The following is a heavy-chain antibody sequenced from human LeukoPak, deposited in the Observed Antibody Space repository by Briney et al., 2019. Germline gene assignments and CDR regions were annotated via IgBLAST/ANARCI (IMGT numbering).Heavy chain of an antibody. J-gene: IGHJ5*02. Sequence: SETLSLTCAVYGGSFSGYYWSWIRQPPGKGLEWIGEINHSGSTNYNPSLKSRVTISVDTSKNQFSLKLSSVTAADTAVYYCARAVYYDFWSGYLNWFDPWGQGTLVTVSS. V-gene: IGHV4-34*01. CDR3: ARAVYYDFWSGYLNWFDP. CDR1: GGSFSGYY. D-gene: IGHD3-3*01. CDR2: INHSGST.